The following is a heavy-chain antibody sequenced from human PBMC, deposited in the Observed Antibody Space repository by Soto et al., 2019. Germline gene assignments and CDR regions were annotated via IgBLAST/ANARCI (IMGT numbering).Heavy chain of an antibody. J-gene: IGHJ4*02. V-gene: IGHV3-30-3*01. CDR3: ARDFSVASLDY. CDR1: GFTFSSYA. D-gene: IGHD2-15*01. Sequence: QVQLVESGGGVVQPGRSLRLSCAASGFTFSSYAMHWVHQAPGKGLEWVAVISYDGSNKYYADSVKGRFTISRDNSKNTLYLQMNSLRAEDTAVYYCARDFSVASLDYWGQGTLVTVSS. CDR2: ISYDGSNK.